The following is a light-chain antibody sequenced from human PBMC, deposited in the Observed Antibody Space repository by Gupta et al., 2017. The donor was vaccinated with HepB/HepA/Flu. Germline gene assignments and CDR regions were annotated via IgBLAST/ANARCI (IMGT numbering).Light chain of an antibody. J-gene: IGLJ2*01. V-gene: IGLV2-14*03. CDR2: DVS. CDR3: SSLTTKNTLV. Sequence: SALTQPASVPGSLGQSITISCTGTSSDIGAYNHVSWYQQHPGKAPKLMIYDVSKRPSGVPDRFSGSKSGNTASLTISGLQAEDEADYYCSSLTTKNTLVFGGGTKLTVL. CDR1: SSDIGAYNH.